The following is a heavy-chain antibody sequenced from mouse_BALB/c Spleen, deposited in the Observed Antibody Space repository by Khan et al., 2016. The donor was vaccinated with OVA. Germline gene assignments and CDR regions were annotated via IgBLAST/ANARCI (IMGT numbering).Heavy chain of an antibody. V-gene: IGHV3-2*02. Sequence: EVQLQESGPGLVKPSQSLSLTCTVTGYSITSNYAWSWIRQFPGNKLEWMGYISYSGSTNYNPSLKSRTSVTRDTSKNQFFLQLNSVTTEDTATYYCARQNYYGYALDYWGQGTSVTVSS. CDR3: ARQNYYGYALDY. J-gene: IGHJ4*01. D-gene: IGHD1-1*01. CDR1: GYSITSNYA. CDR2: ISYSGST.